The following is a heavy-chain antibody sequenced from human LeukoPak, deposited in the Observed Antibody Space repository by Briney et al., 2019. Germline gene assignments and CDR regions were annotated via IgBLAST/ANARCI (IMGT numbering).Heavy chain of an antibody. CDR3: ATQNYDSPTVLDY. V-gene: IGHV3-30*02. D-gene: IGHD3-22*01. CDR1: GFTFSSYG. J-gene: IGHJ4*02. Sequence: GGSLRLSCAASGFTFSSYGMHWVRQAPGKGLEWVAFIRSDGSNKYYADSVKGRFTISRDNSKNTLYLQMNSLRAEDTAVYYCATQNYDSPTVLDYWGQGTLVTVSS. CDR2: IRSDGSNK.